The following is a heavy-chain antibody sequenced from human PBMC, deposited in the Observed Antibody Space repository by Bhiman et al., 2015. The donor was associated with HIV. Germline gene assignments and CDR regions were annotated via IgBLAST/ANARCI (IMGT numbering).Heavy chain of an antibody. Sequence: EVQLVESGGGLVQPGGSLRLSCSASGFTFSSYWMSWVRQAPGKGLEWVANIKQDGGERYYVDSVKGRFTISRDNAKNSLYLQMNSLRAEDTAVYCARDRVWFGQRYFDYWGQGTLVTVSS. CDR2: IKQDGGER. CDR3: ARDRVWFGQRYFDY. D-gene: IGHD3-10*01. V-gene: IGHV3-7*01. CDR1: GFTFSSYW. J-gene: IGHJ4*02.